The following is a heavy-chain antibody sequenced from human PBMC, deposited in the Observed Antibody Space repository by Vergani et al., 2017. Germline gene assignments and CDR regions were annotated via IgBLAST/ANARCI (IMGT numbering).Heavy chain of an antibody. CDR1: GFTFDDYA. Sequence: EVQLVESGGGLVQPGRSLRLSCAASGFTFDDYAMHWVRQAPGKGLEWVSGISWNSGSIGYADSVKGRFTISRENAKISLYLQMNSLRAEDPALYYCANDKAGRQPPYYMHVWGKGTTVTVSS. V-gene: IGHV3-9*01. CDR3: ANDKAGRQPPYYMHV. CDR2: ISWNSGSI. D-gene: IGHD6-19*01. J-gene: IGHJ6*03.